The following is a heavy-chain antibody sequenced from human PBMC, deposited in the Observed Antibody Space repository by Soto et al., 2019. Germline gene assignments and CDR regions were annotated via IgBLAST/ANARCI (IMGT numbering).Heavy chain of an antibody. CDR3: GRALRGFSAFDI. V-gene: IGHV4-4*02. D-gene: IGHD3-16*01. CDR2: IYHSGSI. J-gene: IGHJ3*02. Sequence: SETLSLTCTVSSGSISSTNWWSWVRQPPGKGLEWIGEIYHSGSINYNPSLNSRVTISVDKSKNHFSLTLSSVTAADTAAYYCGRALRGFSAFDIWGQGTLVTVS. CDR1: SGSISSTNW.